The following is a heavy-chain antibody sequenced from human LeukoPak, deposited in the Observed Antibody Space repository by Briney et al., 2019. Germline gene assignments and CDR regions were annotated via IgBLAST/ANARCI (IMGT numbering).Heavy chain of an antibody. Sequence: PSETLSLTCTVSGGSISSSSYYWGWIRQPPGKGLEWIGSIYYSGSTYYNPSLKSRVTISVDTSKNQFSLKLSSVIAADTAVYYCARVNSGSYYFQHWGQGTLVTVSS. CDR1: GGSISSSSYY. J-gene: IGHJ1*01. D-gene: IGHD1-26*01. CDR3: ARVNSGSYYFQH. V-gene: IGHV4-39*07. CDR2: IYYSGST.